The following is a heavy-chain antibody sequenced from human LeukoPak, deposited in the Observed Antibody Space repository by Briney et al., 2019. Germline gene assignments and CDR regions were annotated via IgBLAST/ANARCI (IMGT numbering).Heavy chain of an antibody. CDR3: ARHTSYYYDSSGYPENWFDP. Sequence: PSETLSLTCTVSGGSISSSSYYWGWILQPPGKGLEWIGSIYYSGSTYYNPPLKSRVTISVDTSKNQFSLKLSSVTAADTAVYYCARHTSYYYDSSGYPENWFDPWGQGTLVTVSS. V-gene: IGHV4-39*01. J-gene: IGHJ5*02. CDR2: IYYSGST. CDR1: GGSISSSSYY. D-gene: IGHD3-22*01.